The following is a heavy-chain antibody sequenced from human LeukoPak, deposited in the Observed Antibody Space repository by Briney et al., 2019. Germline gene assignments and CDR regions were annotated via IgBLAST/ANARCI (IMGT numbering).Heavy chain of an antibody. CDR2: INPDVTTT. D-gene: IGHD4-17*01. V-gene: IGHV3-74*01. J-gene: IGHJ4*02. CDR3: VRIATVTTPDY. CDR1: GFTFSSYW. Sequence: GGSLRLSCAASGFTFSSYWMRWVRQPLGKGLVWVSRINPDVTTTNYAHSVQGRFTISRDNAKNTLYLQMNSLTVEDTALYYCVRIATVTTPDYWGQGTLVTVSS.